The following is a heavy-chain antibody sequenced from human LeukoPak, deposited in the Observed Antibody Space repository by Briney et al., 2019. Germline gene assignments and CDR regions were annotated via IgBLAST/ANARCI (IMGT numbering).Heavy chain of an antibody. CDR1: GFSVRRNY. CDR2: IYSGATT. Sequence: GGSLRLSCAASGFSVRRNYLSWVRQAPGKGLEWVSVIYSGATTDYADSVKGRFTISTDSFKNTLYLQMNSLRHEDTSVYYCARGGRTDSGTYPYGMDVWGQGATVIVSS. V-gene: IGHV3-66*01. J-gene: IGHJ6*02. CDR3: ARGGRTDSGTYPYGMDV. D-gene: IGHD3-10*01.